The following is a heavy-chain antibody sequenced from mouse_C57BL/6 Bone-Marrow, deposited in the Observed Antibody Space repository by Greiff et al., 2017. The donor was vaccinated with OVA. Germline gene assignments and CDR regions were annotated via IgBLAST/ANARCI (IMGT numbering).Heavy chain of an antibody. CDR2: INPNNGGT. Sequence: EVQLQQSGPELVKPGASVKISCKASGYTFTDYYMNWVKQSHGKSLEWIGDINPNNGGTSYNQKFKGKATLTVDKSSSTAYMELRSLVSEESAVXYCASSSGRGVRFVYGGQGTTLTVSS. CDR3: ASSSGRGVRFVY. D-gene: IGHD2-14*01. V-gene: IGHV1-26*01. CDR1: GYTFTDYY. J-gene: IGHJ2*01.